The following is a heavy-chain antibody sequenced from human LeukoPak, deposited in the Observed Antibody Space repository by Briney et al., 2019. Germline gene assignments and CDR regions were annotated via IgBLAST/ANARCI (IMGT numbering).Heavy chain of an antibody. CDR3: ARESDAFDI. J-gene: IGHJ3*02. CDR2: IIPIFGTA. Sequence: SVKVSCKASGYTFTSYYMHWVRQAPGQGLEWMGGIIPIFGTANYAQKFQGRVTITADKSTSTAYMELSSLRSEDTAVYYCARESDAFDIWGQGTMVTVSS. CDR1: GYTFTSYY. V-gene: IGHV1-69*06.